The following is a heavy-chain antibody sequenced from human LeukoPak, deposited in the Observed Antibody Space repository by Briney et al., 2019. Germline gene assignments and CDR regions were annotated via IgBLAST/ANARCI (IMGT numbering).Heavy chain of an antibody. Sequence: GGSLRLSCAASGFTFSSYGMHWVRQAPGKGLEGVAFIRYDGSDQYYADSVKGRFTISRDKSKNTLYLQMNRLTGDDTAVYYCAKDSAFYYIDVWGKGTTVIISS. CDR3: AKDSAFYYIDV. CDR2: IRYDGSDQ. V-gene: IGHV3-30*02. J-gene: IGHJ6*03. CDR1: GFTFSSYG. D-gene: IGHD3-10*01.